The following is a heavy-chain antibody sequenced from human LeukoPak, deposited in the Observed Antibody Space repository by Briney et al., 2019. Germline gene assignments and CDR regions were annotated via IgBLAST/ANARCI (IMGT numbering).Heavy chain of an antibody. CDR1: GGSISNSNYY. CDR2: IYYSGST. CDR3: ARRGTGTVIPFFDY. V-gene: IGHV4-39*07. Sequence: SETLSLTCTVSGGSISNSNYYWGWIRQPPGKGLEWIGSIYYSGSTYYNPSLKSRVTISVDTSKNQFSLKLSSVTAADTAVYYCARRGTGTVIPFFDYWGQGTLVTVSS. J-gene: IGHJ4*02. D-gene: IGHD3/OR15-3a*01.